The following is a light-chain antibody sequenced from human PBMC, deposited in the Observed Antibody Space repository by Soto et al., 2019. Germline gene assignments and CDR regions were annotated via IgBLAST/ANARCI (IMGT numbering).Light chain of an antibody. Sequence: IVLTQSPATLSSSPGERATLSCTASQHVTTTYLAWYQQKFGQAPRLLIYGASTRATGTPDRFTGGGFGTDFTLTISRVEPEDFAVYYCQQYDSSCTFGGGTKVEMK. V-gene: IGKV3-20*01. J-gene: IGKJ4*01. CDR1: QHVTTTY. CDR3: QQYDSSCT. CDR2: GAS.